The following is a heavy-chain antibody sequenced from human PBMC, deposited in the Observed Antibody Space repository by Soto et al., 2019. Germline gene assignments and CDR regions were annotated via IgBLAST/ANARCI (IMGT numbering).Heavy chain of an antibody. CDR1: GGSISNGAYY. V-gene: IGHV4-30-4*01. J-gene: IGHJ5*02. CDR2: IYDTRTT. CDR3: DTYIVATSRFDP. Sequence: PAETLSLTCTVSGGSISNGAYYWSCVRQRPGKGLEWVGYIYDTRTTYYNPSLKRLATISVDTSKNQFSLKLTSVTAADMAVYYCDTYIVATSRFDPWGQGTLVTVSS. D-gene: IGHD5-12*01.